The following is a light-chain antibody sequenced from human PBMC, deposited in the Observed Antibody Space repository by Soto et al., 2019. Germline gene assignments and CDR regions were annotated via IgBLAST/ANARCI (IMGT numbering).Light chain of an antibody. CDR2: WAS. CDR1: QSVLYSSNNKNY. Sequence: DIVMTQSPDSLAVSLGERATINCKSSQSVLYSSNNKNYLAWYQQKPGQPPKLLIYWASTRESGVPDRFSGSGSGTDFTLTSSSLQAEDVAVSYCQQYYSTPRTFGQGTKVEIK. V-gene: IGKV4-1*01. J-gene: IGKJ1*01. CDR3: QQYYSTPRT.